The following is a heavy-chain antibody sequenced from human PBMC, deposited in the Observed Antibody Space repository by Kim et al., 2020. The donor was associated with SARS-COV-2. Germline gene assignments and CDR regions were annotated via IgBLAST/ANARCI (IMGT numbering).Heavy chain of an antibody. J-gene: IGHJ5*02. CDR1: GGSVSSGSYY. CDR3: ARRYSGSSEFDP. Sequence: SETLSLTCTVSGGSVSSGSYYWSWIRQPPGKGLEWIGYIYYSGSTNYNPSLKSRVTISVDTSKNQFSLKLSSVTAADTAVYYCARRYSGSSEFDPWGQGTLVTVSS. CDR2: IYYSGST. V-gene: IGHV4-61*01. D-gene: IGHD1-26*01.